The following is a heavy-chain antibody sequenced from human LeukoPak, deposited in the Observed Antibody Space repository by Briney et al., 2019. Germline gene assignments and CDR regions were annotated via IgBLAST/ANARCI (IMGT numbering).Heavy chain of an antibody. D-gene: IGHD5-18*01. CDR1: GGSISSGGYS. Sequence: SETLSLTCAVSGGSISSGGYSWSWIRQPPGKGLEWIGYIYHSGSTYYNPSLKSRVTISVDRSKNQFSLKLSSVTAADTAVYYCASGGAAGEMDSAMVPFDYWGQGTLVTVSS. CDR3: ASGGAAGEMDSAMVPFDY. J-gene: IGHJ4*02. V-gene: IGHV4-30-2*01. CDR2: IYHSGST.